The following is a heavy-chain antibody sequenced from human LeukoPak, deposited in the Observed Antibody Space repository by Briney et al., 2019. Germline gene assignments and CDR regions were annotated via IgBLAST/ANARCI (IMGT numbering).Heavy chain of an antibody. V-gene: IGHV4-61*02. Sequence: SETLSLTCTVSGNSISSGDNYWSWIRQPAGKGLEWIGRIYTSGSTNYNPSLKSRVTISVDTSKNQFSLKLSSVTAADTAVYYCASPIKYYYGSGSYGYYFDYWGQGTLVSVSS. D-gene: IGHD3-10*01. CDR2: IYTSGST. J-gene: IGHJ4*02. CDR3: ASPIKYYYGSGSYGYYFDY. CDR1: GNSISSGDNY.